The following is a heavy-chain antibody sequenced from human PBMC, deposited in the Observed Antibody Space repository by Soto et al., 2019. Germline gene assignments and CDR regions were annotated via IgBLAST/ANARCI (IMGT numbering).Heavy chain of an antibody. CDR1: GYSFTTYG. CDR3: AREGPAPYYYYGMDV. Sequence: QVQLVQSGGEVKKPGASVKVSCKTSGYSFTTYGISWVRQAPGQGLEWMGWISGYNGNTNYAQKFQGRVTMTTDTSTSTAYMELRSLRSDDTAVYYCAREGPAPYYYYGMDVWGKGSTVAVSS. J-gene: IGHJ6*04. CDR2: ISGYNGNT. V-gene: IGHV1-18*01.